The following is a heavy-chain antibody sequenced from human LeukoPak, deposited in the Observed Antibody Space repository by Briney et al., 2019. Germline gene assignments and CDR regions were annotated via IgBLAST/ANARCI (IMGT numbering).Heavy chain of an antibody. CDR3: AKDLSSAITSALVLDV. D-gene: IGHD3-22*01. J-gene: IGHJ6*02. CDR1: GFTFDDYA. V-gene: IGHV3-9*01. Sequence: QSGGSLRLSCTVSGFTFDDYAMHWVRHTPGKGLEWVSGITWNRDNIGYGDSVKGRFTISRDNVKNVPYLQMNSLRPEDTALYYCAKDLSSAITSALVLDVWGQGTTV. CDR2: ITWNRDNI.